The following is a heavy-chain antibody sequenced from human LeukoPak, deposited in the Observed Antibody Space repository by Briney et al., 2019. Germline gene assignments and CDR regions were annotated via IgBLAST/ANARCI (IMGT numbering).Heavy chain of an antibody. Sequence: ASVKVSCKASGGTFISYAISWVRQAPGQGLEWMGRIIPIFGTANYAQKFQGRVTITTDESTSTAYMELSSLRSEDTAVYYCASPAAWDSSGYSDFDYWGQGTLVTVSS. J-gene: IGHJ4*02. CDR1: GGTFISYA. V-gene: IGHV1-69*05. D-gene: IGHD3-22*01. CDR3: ASPAAWDSSGYSDFDY. CDR2: IIPIFGTA.